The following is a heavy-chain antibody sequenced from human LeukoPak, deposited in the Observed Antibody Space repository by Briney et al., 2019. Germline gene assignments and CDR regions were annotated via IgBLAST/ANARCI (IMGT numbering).Heavy chain of an antibody. CDR3: ARSEMGYYYYYMDV. CDR2: ISSSSSYI. D-gene: IGHD2-8*01. V-gene: IGHV3-21*01. J-gene: IGHJ6*03. CDR1: GFTFSSYS. Sequence: GGSLRLSCTASGFTFSSYSMNWVRQAPGKGLEWVSSISSSSSYIYYADSVKGRFTISRGNAKNSLYLQMNSLRAEDTGVYYCARSEMGYYYYYMDVWGKGTTVTVSS.